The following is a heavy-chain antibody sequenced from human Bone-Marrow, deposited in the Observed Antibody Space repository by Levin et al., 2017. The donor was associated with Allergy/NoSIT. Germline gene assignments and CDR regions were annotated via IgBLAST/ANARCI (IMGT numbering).Heavy chain of an antibody. V-gene: IGHV1-2*06. Sequence: GASVKVSCKASINTFTGYYLHWVRQAPGQGLEWMGRIRLPTGHTDFAQRFQGRVTMTRDTSISTAYMELTRLTSDDTAVYYCARTLIDTSLELDSWGQGTLVTVSS. CDR3: ARTLIDTSLELDS. CDR1: INTFTGYY. J-gene: IGHJ4*02. D-gene: IGHD2/OR15-2a*01. CDR2: IRLPTGHT.